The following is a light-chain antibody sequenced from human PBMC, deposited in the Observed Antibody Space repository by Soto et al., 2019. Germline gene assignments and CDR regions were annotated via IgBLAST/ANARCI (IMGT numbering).Light chain of an antibody. Sequence: DIQMTQSPSTVSAYVGDSVTITCRASQSITTWLAWYQQRPGKAPKLLIYDVSSLQSGVPSRFSGSGSGTEFTLTISSLQSEDFATYYCQQLKSYPITFGQGTRLEIK. J-gene: IGKJ5*01. CDR3: QQLKSYPIT. CDR1: QSITTW. CDR2: DVS. V-gene: IGKV1-5*01.